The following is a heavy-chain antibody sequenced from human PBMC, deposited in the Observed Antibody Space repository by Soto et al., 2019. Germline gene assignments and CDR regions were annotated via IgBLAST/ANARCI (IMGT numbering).Heavy chain of an antibody. D-gene: IGHD2-2*01. CDR1: GGSISSGDYY. V-gene: IGHV4-30-4*01. CDR2: IYYSGST. Sequence: QVHLQESGPGLVKPSQTLSLTCTVSGGSISSGDYYWSWIRQPPGNGLEWIGYIYYSGSTYYNPSLRSRVTISVDPSTSQFSLKLSSVTAAGTAVYYCARVWVGVVVVPAANYYGMDVWGQGTTVTVSS. J-gene: IGHJ6*02. CDR3: ARVWVGVVVVPAANYYGMDV.